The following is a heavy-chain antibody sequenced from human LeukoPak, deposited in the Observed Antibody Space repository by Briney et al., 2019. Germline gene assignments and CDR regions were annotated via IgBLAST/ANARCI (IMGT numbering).Heavy chain of an antibody. CDR1: GGSISSYY. V-gene: IGHV4-39*01. CDR2: IYYSGST. CDR3: ARGGIFGVVKKIKNYFDY. Sequence: SETLSLTCTVSGGSISSYYWSWIRQPPGKGLEWIGSIYYSGSTYYNPSLKSRLTISVDTSKNQFSLKLSSVTAADTAVYYCARGGIFGVVKKIKNYFDYWGQGTLVTVSS. J-gene: IGHJ4*02. D-gene: IGHD3-3*01.